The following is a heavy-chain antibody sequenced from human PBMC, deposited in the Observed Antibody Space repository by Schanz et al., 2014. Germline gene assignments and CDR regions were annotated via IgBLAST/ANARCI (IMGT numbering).Heavy chain of an antibody. J-gene: IGHJ4*02. CDR2: INPSGGST. D-gene: IGHD6-13*01. Sequence: QVQLVQSGAEVKKPGASVKVSCKASGYTFTSYYMHWVRQAPGQGLEWMGIINPSGGSTSYAQKFQGRVAMTRDTSTSTVYMELSSLRSEDTAVYYCARDGEAAAGCDYWGQGNPVTVSA. CDR3: ARDGEAAAGCDY. CDR1: GYTFTSYY. V-gene: IGHV1-46*03.